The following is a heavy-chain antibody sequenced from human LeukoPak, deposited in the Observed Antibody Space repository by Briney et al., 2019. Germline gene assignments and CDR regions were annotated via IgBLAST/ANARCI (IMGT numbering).Heavy chain of an antibody. Sequence: SVKVSCKASGGTFTSYAISWVRQAPGQGLEWMGRIIPIFGTANYAQKFQGRVTITTDESTSTAYMELSSLRSEDTAVYYCARDTDYGANFAFDIWGQGTMVTVSS. CDR1: GGTFTSYA. CDR2: IIPIFGTA. J-gene: IGHJ3*02. D-gene: IGHD4/OR15-4a*01. V-gene: IGHV1-69*05. CDR3: ARDTDYGANFAFDI.